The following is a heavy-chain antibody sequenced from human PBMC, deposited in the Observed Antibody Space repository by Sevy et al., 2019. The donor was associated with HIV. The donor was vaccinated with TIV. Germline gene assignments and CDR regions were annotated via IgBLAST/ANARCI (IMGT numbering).Heavy chain of an antibody. CDR2: IYYSGST. Sequence: SETLSLTCTVSGGSISSYYWSWIRHPPGKGLEWIGYIYYSGSTNYNPSLKSRVTISVDTSKNQFSLKLSSVTAADTAVYYCARVHFPLTSSGYYSRWGQGTLVTVSS. J-gene: IGHJ4*02. V-gene: IGHV4-59*01. CDR1: GGSISSYY. CDR3: ARVHFPLTSSGYYSR. D-gene: IGHD3-22*01.